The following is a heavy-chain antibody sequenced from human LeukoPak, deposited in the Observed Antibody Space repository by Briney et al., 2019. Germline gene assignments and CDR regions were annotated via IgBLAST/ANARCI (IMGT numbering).Heavy chain of an antibody. Sequence: SETLSLTCTVSGGSISSYYWSWIRQPPGKGLEWIGYIYYSGSTNYNPSPKSRVTISVDTSKNQFSLKLSSVTAADTAVYYCARSVAAGQNYYYYGMDVWGQGTTVTVSS. CDR3: ARSVAAGQNYYYYGMDV. CDR2: IYYSGST. J-gene: IGHJ6*02. V-gene: IGHV4-59*08. CDR1: GGSISSYY. D-gene: IGHD2-15*01.